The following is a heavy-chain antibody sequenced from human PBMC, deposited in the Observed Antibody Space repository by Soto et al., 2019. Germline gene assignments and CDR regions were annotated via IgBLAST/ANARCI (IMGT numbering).Heavy chain of an antibody. CDR1: GDTFNFYT. J-gene: IGHJ4*02. V-gene: IGHV1-69*02. Sequence: QVQLVQSGADVKKPGSSVKVSCKAPGDTFNFYTINWVRQAPGLGLEWMGRFNPILTMSNYAQKFEGRVTITADKSTSTAYMELSRLRSEDTAMYYCATSYGSGYRAFDFWGQGALATVSS. CDR3: ATSYGSGYRAFDF. D-gene: IGHD3-10*01. CDR2: FNPILTMS.